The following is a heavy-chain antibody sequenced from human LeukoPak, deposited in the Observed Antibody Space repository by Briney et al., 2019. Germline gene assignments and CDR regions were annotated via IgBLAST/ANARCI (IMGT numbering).Heavy chain of an antibody. D-gene: IGHD3-10*01. V-gene: IGHV1-69*13. CDR3: AKSTYYYGSGEGSNYWYFDL. Sequence: ASVKVSCKTSGGTFSRFAISWVRQAPGQGLEWMGGIIPIFGPANYAQKFQGRVTITADESTSTAYMGLSSLRSEDTALYYCAKSTYYYGSGEGSNYWYFDLWGRGTLVTVSS. CDR2: IIPIFGPA. CDR1: GGTFSRFA. J-gene: IGHJ2*01.